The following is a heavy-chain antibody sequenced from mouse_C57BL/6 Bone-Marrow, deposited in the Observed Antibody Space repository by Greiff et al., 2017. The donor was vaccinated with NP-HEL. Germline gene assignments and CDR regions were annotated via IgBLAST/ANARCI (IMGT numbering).Heavy chain of an antibody. D-gene: IGHD2-4*01. CDR1: GFTFSDYY. V-gene: IGHV5-12*01. Sequence: EVMLVESGGGLVQPGGSLKLSCAASGFTFSDYYMYWVRQTPEKRLEWVAYISNGGGSTYYPDTVKGRFTISRDNAKNTLYLQMSRLKSKDTAMYYCARKDDYDEYAMDYWGQGTSVTVSS. CDR2: ISNGGGST. J-gene: IGHJ4*01. CDR3: ARKDDYDEYAMDY.